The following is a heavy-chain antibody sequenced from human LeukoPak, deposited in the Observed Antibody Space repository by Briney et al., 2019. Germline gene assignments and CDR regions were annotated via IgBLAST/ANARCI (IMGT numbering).Heavy chain of an antibody. V-gene: IGHV1-3*01. Sequence: ASVKVSCKASGYTFTDFAIHWVRQAPGQRLEWMGWISAGNGKTKYSQKFQDRVSITRDTSATTAYMEMNSLTSEDTALYYCARDNGYQILAFWGQESLVTVSS. D-gene: IGHD3-3*02. CDR1: GYTFTDFA. CDR2: ISAGNGKT. CDR3: ARDNGYQILAF. J-gene: IGHJ4*02.